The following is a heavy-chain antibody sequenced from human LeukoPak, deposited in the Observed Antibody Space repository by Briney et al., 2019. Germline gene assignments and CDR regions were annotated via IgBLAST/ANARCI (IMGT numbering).Heavy chain of an antibody. Sequence: SGTLSLTCTVSGGSISSSTHYWGWVRQPPGKGLEWIGSIYYGGRTYYNPSLKSRVTISVDSSKNQLSLKLSSVTAADTAVYYCARHSELMTPGWFDPWGHGTLVTVSS. J-gene: IGHJ5*02. D-gene: IGHD3-16*01. CDR2: IYYGGRT. CDR3: ARHSELMTPGWFDP. CDR1: GGSISSSTHY. V-gene: IGHV4-39*01.